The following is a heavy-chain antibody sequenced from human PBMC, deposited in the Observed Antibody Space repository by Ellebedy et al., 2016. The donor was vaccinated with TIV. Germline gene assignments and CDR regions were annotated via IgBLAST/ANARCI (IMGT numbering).Heavy chain of an antibody. CDR1: GASIDSGGSY. CDR3: ARDGNDYGIDAFDI. J-gene: IGHJ3*02. CDR2: IYYSGRT. D-gene: IGHD4-17*01. V-gene: IGHV4-31*03. Sequence: SETLSLTCTVSGASIDSGGSYWSWICHHPGKGLEWIGYIYYSGRTDYNPSLKSRVTMAIDTSKTQFSLKLTSVTAADTAVYYCARDGNDYGIDAFDIWGHGTTVTVSA.